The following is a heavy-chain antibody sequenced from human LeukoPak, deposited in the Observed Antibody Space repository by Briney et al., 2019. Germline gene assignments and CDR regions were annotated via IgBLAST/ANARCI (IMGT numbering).Heavy chain of an antibody. D-gene: IGHD2-2*01. Sequence: ASVKVSCKASGYTFTSYYMHWVRQAPGQGLEWMGIINPSGGSTSYAQKFQGRVTMTRDTSISTAYMELSRLRSDDTAVYYCARGVVVPAAMLYYYYYYMDVWGKGTTVTVSS. J-gene: IGHJ6*03. V-gene: IGHV1-46*01. CDR1: GYTFTSYY. CDR3: ARGVVVPAAMLYYYYYYMDV. CDR2: INPSGGST.